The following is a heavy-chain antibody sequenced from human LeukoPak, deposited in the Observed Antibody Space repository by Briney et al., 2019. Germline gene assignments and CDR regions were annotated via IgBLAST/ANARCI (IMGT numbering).Heavy chain of an antibody. CDR3: ARDRLLWFGELLPDAFDI. Sequence: GGSLRLSCAASGFTFSSYAMHWVRQAPGKGLEWVAVISYDGSNKYYADSVKGRFTISRDISKNTLYLQMNSLRAEDTAVYYCARDRLLWFGELLPDAFDIWGQGTMVTVSS. V-gene: IGHV3-30-3*01. D-gene: IGHD3-10*01. CDR2: ISYDGSNK. CDR1: GFTFSSYA. J-gene: IGHJ3*02.